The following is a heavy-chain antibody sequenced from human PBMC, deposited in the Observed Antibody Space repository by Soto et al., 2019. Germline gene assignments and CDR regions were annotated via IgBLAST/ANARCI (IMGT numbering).Heavy chain of an antibody. J-gene: IGHJ6*02. Sequence: VESGGGVVQPGRSLRLSCAASGFTFSSYAMHWVRQAPGKGLEWVAVISYDGSNKYYADSVKGRFTISRDNSKNTLYLQMNSLRAEDTAVYYCARGRVGATGYYYYGMDVWGQGTTVTVSS. V-gene: IGHV3-30-3*01. CDR2: ISYDGSNK. CDR3: ARGRVGATGYYYYGMDV. D-gene: IGHD1-26*01. CDR1: GFTFSSYA.